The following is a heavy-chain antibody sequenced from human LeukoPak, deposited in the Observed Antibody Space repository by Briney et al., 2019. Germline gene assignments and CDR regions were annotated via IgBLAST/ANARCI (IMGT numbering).Heavy chain of an antibody. CDR1: GYTFTSYD. J-gene: IGHJ5*02. CDR3: ARGLSELGSQGFDP. D-gene: IGHD1-26*01. V-gene: IGHV1-8*03. CDR2: MNPNSGNT. Sequence: GASVKVSCKASGYTFTSYDINWVRQATGQGLEWMGWMNPNSGNTGYAQKFQGRVTITRNTSISTAYMELSSLRSEDTAVYYCARGLSELGSQGFDPWGQGTLVTVSS.